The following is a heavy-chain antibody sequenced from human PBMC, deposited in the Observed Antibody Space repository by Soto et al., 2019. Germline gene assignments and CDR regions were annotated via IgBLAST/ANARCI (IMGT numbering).Heavy chain of an antibody. V-gene: IGHV3-23*01. CDR1: GFTFSSYA. Sequence: PGGSLRLSCAASGFTFSSYAMSWVRQAPGKGLEWVSAISGSGGSTYYADSVKGRFTISRDNSKNTLYLQMNSLRAEDTAVYYCAKDFSPVARDAEYFDWLLGGFDYWGQGTLVTVSS. J-gene: IGHJ4*02. CDR3: AKDFSPVARDAEYFDWLLGGFDY. CDR2: ISGSGGST. D-gene: IGHD3-9*01.